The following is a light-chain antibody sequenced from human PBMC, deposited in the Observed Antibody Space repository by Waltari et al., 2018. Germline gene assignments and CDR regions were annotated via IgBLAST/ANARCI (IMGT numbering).Light chain of an antibody. CDR1: SSDVGNYHY. J-gene: IGLJ1*01. CDR2: GFS. CDR3: SSYTGGSTFYV. Sequence: QSALTQPASVSGSPGQSIPITCTGTSSDVGNYHYVSWYQPHPGKVPKLIIYGFSNRPSGVSNRFSGSKSGNTASLTISGLQAEDEADYYCSSYTGGSTFYVFGTGTKVAVL. V-gene: IGLV2-14*01.